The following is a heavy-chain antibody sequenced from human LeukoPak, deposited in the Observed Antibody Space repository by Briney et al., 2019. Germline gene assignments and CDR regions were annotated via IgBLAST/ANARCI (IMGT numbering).Heavy chain of an antibody. Sequence: PSETLSLTCAVSGGSISSSNWWSWVRQPPGKGLEWIGEIYHSGSTNYNPSLKSRVTISVDTSKNQFSLKLSSVTAADTAVYYCARTGVDIVVVPAARNPKIFDYWGQGTLVTVSS. CDR2: IYHSGST. V-gene: IGHV4-4*02. CDR3: ARTGVDIVVVPAARNPKIFDY. CDR1: GGSISSSNW. D-gene: IGHD2-2*01. J-gene: IGHJ4*02.